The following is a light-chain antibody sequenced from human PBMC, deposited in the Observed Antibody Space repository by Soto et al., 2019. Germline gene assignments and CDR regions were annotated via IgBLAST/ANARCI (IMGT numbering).Light chain of an antibody. CDR3: GTWDSSLSAGV. CDR2: DNN. J-gene: IGLJ2*01. V-gene: IGLV1-51*01. Sequence: QSVLTQPPSVSAAPGQKVTISCSGSSSNIGNNYVSWYQQLPGTAPKLLIYDNNKRPSGIPDRFSASTSATSATLRITGLQTGDEADYYCGTWDSSLSAGVFGGGTKVTVL. CDR1: SSNIGNNY.